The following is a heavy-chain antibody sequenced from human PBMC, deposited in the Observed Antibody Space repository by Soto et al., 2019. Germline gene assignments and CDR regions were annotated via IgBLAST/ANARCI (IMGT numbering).Heavy chain of an antibody. D-gene: IGHD6-13*01. J-gene: IGHJ4*02. CDR2: ISYDGSNK. CDR3: ARDRFIAAAGTSFSFDY. Sequence: VQLVESGGGVVQPGRSLRLSCAASGFTFSSYAMHWVRQAPGKGLEWVAVISYDGSNKYYADSVKGRFTISRDNSKNTLYLQMNSLRAEDTAVYYCARDRFIAAAGTSFSFDYWGQGTLVTVSS. V-gene: IGHV3-30-3*01. CDR1: GFTFSSYA.